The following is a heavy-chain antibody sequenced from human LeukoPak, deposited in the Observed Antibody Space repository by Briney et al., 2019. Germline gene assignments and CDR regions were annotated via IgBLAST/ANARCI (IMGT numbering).Heavy chain of an antibody. CDR3: AKRGTSGSYSFDY. D-gene: IGHD1-26*01. J-gene: IGHJ4*02. CDR1: GFTYSSYA. CDR2: ISGSGGST. V-gene: IGHV3-23*01. Sequence: GGSLRLSCAASGFTYSSYAMSWVRQAPGKGLEWVSDISGSGGSTYYADSVGGRFTISRDNTKNTLYLQMNSLRAEDTAVYYCAKRGTSGSYSFDYWGQGTLVTVSS.